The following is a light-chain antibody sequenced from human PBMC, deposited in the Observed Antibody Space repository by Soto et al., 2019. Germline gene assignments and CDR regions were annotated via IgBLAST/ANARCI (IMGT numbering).Light chain of an antibody. CDR2: GDN. CDR1: TSNIGGNS. J-gene: IGLJ3*02. V-gene: IGLV1-44*01. CDR3: AAWDDSLNGVV. Sequence: QSVLTQPPSASGAPGQRVTISCSGSTSNIGGNSVHWCHQLPGAAPKLLIYGDNQRLSGVPDRVSGSKSGTSASLAISGLQSEDEANYYCAAWDDSLNGVVFGGGTQLTVL.